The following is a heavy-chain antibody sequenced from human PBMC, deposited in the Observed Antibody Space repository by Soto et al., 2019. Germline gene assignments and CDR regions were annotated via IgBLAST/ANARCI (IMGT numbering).Heavy chain of an antibody. CDR2: INHSGST. V-gene: IGHV4-34*01. J-gene: IGHJ1*01. D-gene: IGHD2-15*01. CDR3: ARKRGRCSGGSCYREYFQH. Sequence: QVQLQQWGAGLLKPSETLSLTCAVYGGSFSGYYWSWIRQPPGKGLEWIGEINHSGSTNYNPSLKSRVTISVDTSKNQFSLKLRSVTAADTAVYYCARKRGRCSGGSCYREYFQHWGQGTLVTVSS. CDR1: GGSFSGYY.